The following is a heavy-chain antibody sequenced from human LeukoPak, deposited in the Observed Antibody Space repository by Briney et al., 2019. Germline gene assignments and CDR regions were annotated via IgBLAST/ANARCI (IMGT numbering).Heavy chain of an antibody. CDR2: SKADGSGT. Sequence: GGSLRVSCAASGFTIGPYAMYWVRHGPGRGLEWVSVSKADGSGTFYADSVRGRFTTSRDNSKNSLYLQMNSLTSEDTALYYCATWAFYHNLDVWGQGTTVIVSS. CDR1: GFTIGPYA. V-gene: IGHV3-43*02. J-gene: IGHJ6*02. CDR3: ATWAFYHNLDV. D-gene: IGHD2/OR15-2a*01.